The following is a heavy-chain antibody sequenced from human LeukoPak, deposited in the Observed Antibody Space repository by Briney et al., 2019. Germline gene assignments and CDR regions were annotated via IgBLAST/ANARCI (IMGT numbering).Heavy chain of an antibody. V-gene: IGHV3-64D*06. Sequence: PGGSPRLSCSVSGFTFSTYVMHWVRQAPGKGLEYVSAISSNGDNTYYADSVKGRFTISRDNSKNTLYLQMSSLRPDDTAVYFCVRGTGYWGQGTLVTVSS. CDR1: GFTFSTYV. J-gene: IGHJ4*02. CDR3: VRGTGY. CDR2: ISSNGDNT.